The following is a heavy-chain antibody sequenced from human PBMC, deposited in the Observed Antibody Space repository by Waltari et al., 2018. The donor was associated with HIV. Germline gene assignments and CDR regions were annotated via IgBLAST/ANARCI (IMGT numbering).Heavy chain of an antibody. CDR1: GDSINSTTYS. V-gene: IGHV4-31*03. J-gene: IGHJ5*02. CDR3: ARDRHLIRGVITWFDP. D-gene: IGHD3-10*01. Sequence: QVQLQESGPGLVKPSQTLSLTCIVSGDSINSTTYSWRWIRQRPGKGLEWIGNIYYTGHTVYNPSLRSRITMSMDTSKNHFSLKLNSVTAADTAVYYCARDRHLIRGVITWFDPWGQGTLVTVSS. CDR2: IYYTGHT.